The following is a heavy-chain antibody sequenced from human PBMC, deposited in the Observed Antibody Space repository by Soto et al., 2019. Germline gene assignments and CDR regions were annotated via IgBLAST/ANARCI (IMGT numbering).Heavy chain of an antibody. CDR1: GFTFSSYW. V-gene: IGHV3-7*03. Sequence: GGSLRLSCAASGFTFSSYWMSWVHQAPGKGLEWVANIKQDGSEKYYVDSVKGRFTISRDNAKNSLYLQMNSLRAEDTAVYYCARVTVAANDAFDIWGQGTMVTVSS. CDR3: ARVTVAANDAFDI. J-gene: IGHJ3*02. CDR2: IKQDGSEK. D-gene: IGHD6-19*01.